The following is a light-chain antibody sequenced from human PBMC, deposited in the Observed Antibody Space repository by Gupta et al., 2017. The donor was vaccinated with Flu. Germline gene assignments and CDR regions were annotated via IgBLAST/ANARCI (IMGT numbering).Light chain of an antibody. CDR3: QQHGAWPPT. CDR2: DAS. CDR1: QSIGSK. J-gene: IGKJ1*01. V-gene: IGKV3-15*01. Sequence: EVMMAQSPDTLSVSPGGRATLSCRTSQSIGSKLAWYQQKPGQAPRLLIYDASTRATGIPARFSGRGSGTEFTLTISSLQSEDSAVYNCQQHGAWPPTFGQGTKVEIK.